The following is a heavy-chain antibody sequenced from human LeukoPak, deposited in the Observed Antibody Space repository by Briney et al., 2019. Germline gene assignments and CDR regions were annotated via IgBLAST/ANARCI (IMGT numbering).Heavy chain of an antibody. CDR2: ISTSGST. J-gene: IGHJ6*03. CDR1: GDSISGFY. CDR3: ARGLPSYGDYVDYYFYMDV. V-gene: IGHV4-4*07. D-gene: IGHD4-17*01. Sequence: SETLSLTCTGSGDSISGFYWSWIRQPAGKGLQWIGRISTSGSTNYNPSLKSRVTMSVDRSTNEFSLTVRSVTAADTALYYCARGLPSYGDYVDYYFYMDVWGKGTTVTVSS.